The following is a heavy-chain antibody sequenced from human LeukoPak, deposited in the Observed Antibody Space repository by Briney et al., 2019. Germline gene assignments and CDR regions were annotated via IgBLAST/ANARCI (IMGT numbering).Heavy chain of an antibody. J-gene: IGHJ4*02. D-gene: IGHD3-10*01. V-gene: IGHV3-30*04. CDR1: GFTFSSYA. CDR3: ATDRNYFEALHRSY. Sequence: PGRSLRLSCAASGFTFSSYAMHWVRQAPGKGLEWVAVISYDGSNKYYADSVKGRFTISRDNSKNMLYLQINSLRAEDTAVYYCATDRNYFEALHRSYWGQGTLVTVSS. CDR2: ISYDGSNK.